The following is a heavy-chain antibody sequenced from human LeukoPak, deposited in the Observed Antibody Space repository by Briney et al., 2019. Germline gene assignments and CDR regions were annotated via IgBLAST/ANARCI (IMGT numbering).Heavy chain of an antibody. D-gene: IGHD6-13*01. CDR1: GFTFSSYW. J-gene: IGHJ4*02. CDR3: ASEFAAAGDYFDY. V-gene: IGHV3-7*01. Sequence: PGGSLRLSCAVSGFTFSSYWMSSVRQAPGKGLEWVANIKQDGSEKYYVDSVKGRFTISRDNAKNSLYLQMNSLRAEDTAVYYCASEFAAAGDYFDYWGQGTLVTVSS. CDR2: IKQDGSEK.